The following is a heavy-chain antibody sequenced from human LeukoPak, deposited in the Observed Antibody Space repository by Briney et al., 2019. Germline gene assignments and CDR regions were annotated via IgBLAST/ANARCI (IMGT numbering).Heavy chain of an antibody. V-gene: IGHV3-33*08. CDR1: GFTFSNYG. CDR2: ISYDGSNK. J-gene: IGHJ3*02. CDR3: ARDLGYCSSSSCHHALDI. D-gene: IGHD2-2*01. Sequence: GGSLRLSCAASAASGFTFSNYGMHWVRQAPGKGLEWVAVISYDGSNKYYADSVKGRFTISRDNSKNTLYLQMNSLRAEDTAVYYCARDLGYCSSSSCHHALDIWGQGTMVTVSS.